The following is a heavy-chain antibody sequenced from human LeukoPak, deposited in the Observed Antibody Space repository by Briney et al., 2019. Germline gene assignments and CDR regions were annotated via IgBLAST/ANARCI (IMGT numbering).Heavy chain of an antibody. CDR3: ARGRAAAGTNWFDP. J-gene: IGHJ5*02. Sequence: VASVKVSCKASGYTFTGYYMHWVRQAPGQGLEWMGWINPNSGGTNYAQKFQGWVTMTRDTSISTAYMELSRLRSDDTAVYYCARGRAAAGTNWFDPWGQGTLVTVSS. CDR2: INPNSGGT. V-gene: IGHV1-2*04. D-gene: IGHD6-13*01. CDR1: GYTFTGYY.